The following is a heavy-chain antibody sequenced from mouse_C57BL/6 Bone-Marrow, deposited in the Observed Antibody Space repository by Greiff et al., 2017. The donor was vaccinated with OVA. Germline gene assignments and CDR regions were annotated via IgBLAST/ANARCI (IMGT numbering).Heavy chain of an antibody. CDR1: GYTFTDYN. D-gene: IGHD2-5*01. J-gene: IGHJ4*01. V-gene: IGHV1-18*01. CDR3: AREGNSKMGYAMDY. CDR2: INPNNGGT. Sequence: EVQLQQSGPELVKPGASVKIPCKASGYTFTDYNMDWVKQSHGKSLEWIGDINPNNGGTIYNQKFKGKATLTVDKSSSTAYMELRSLTSEDTAVYYCAREGNSKMGYAMDYWGQGTSVTVSS.